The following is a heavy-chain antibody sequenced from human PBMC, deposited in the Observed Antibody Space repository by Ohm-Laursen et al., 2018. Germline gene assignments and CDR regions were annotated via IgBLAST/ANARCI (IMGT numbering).Heavy chain of an antibody. D-gene: IGHD7-27*01. CDR1: GGSFSGYY. CDR2: INHSGST. J-gene: IGHJ4*02. CDR3: ARDRSPGGWARFAGAYFDY. V-gene: IGHV4-34*01. Sequence: GTLSLTCAVYGGSFSGYYWSWIRQPPGKGLEWIGEINHSGSTNYNPSLKSRVTISVDTSKNQFSLKLSSVTAADTAVYYCARDRSPGGWARFAGAYFDYWGQGTLVTVSS.